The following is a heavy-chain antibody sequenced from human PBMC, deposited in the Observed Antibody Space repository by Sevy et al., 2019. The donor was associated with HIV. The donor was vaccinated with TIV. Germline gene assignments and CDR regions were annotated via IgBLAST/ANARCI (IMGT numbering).Heavy chain of an antibody. CDR2: INSDGSST. D-gene: IGHD3-22*01. CDR1: GFTFSNYW. CDR3: ARGPYYRDTNTYFFMHY. J-gene: IGHJ4*02. V-gene: IGHV3-74*01. Sequence: GGSLRLSCAGSGFTFSNYWMHWVRQAPGKGLVWVSRINSDGSSTSYADSVTGRFTISRDNAKKTLYRQMNSLRAEDTAVYYCARGPYYRDTNTYFFMHYWGQGTLVTVSS.